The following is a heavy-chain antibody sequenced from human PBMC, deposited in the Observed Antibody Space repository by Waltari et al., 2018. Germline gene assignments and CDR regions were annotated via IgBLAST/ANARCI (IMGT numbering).Heavy chain of an antibody. CDR2: IIPIFGTA. D-gene: IGHD5-12*01. CDR3: ASVRERFSGLDAFDI. Sequence: QVQLVQSGAEVKKPGASVKVSCKASGYTFTSYDINWVRQATGQGLEWMGRIIPIFGTANYAQKFQGRVTITADKSTSTAYMELSSLRSEDTAVYYCASVRERFSGLDAFDIWGQGTMVTVSS. CDR1: GYTFTSYD. J-gene: IGHJ3*02. V-gene: IGHV1-69*06.